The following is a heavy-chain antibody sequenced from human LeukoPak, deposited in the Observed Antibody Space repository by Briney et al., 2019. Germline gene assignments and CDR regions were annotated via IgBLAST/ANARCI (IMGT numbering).Heavy chain of an antibody. CDR2: IYYSGST. D-gene: IGHD3-10*01. CDR1: GGSISSYY. Sequence: SETLSLTCTVSGGSISSYYWSWIRQPPGKGLEWIGYIYYSGSTNYNPSLKSRVTISVGTSKNQFSLKLSSVTAADTAVYYCARDKVTTDYGSGSYYNGVFDPWGQGTLVTVSS. CDR3: ARDKVTTDYGSGSYYNGVFDP. J-gene: IGHJ5*02. V-gene: IGHV4-59*01.